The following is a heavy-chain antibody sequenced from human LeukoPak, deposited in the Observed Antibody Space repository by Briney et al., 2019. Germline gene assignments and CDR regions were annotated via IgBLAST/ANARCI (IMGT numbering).Heavy chain of an antibody. J-gene: IGHJ4*02. CDR2: IYYSGST. D-gene: IGHD4-17*01. CDR3: ARGAVTTSPNDY. CDR1: GGSISSGGYY. Sequence: PSETLSLTCTVSGGSISSGGYYWSWIRQHPGKGLEWIGYIYYSGSTNYNPSLKSRVTISVDTSKNQFSLKLSSVTAADTAVYYCARGAVTTSPNDYWGQGTLVTVSS. V-gene: IGHV4-61*08.